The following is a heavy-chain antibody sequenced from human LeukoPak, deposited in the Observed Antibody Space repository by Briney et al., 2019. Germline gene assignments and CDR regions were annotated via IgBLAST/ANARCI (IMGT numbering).Heavy chain of an antibody. V-gene: IGHV4-34*01. D-gene: IGHD3-22*01. CDR1: GGSFSGYY. CDR3: ARVMAYYYDSSGYYSPKSNPFDY. J-gene: IGHJ4*02. Sequence: PSETLSLTCAVYGGSFSGYYWSWIRQPPGKGLEWIGEINHSGSTNYNPSLKSRVTISVDTSKNQFSLKLSSVTAADTAVYYCARVMAYYYDSSGYYSPKSNPFDYWGQGTLVTVSS. CDR2: INHSGST.